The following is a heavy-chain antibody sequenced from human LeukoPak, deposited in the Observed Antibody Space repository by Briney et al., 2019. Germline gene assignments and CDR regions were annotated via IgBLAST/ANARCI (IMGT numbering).Heavy chain of an antibody. J-gene: IGHJ4*02. D-gene: IGHD6-13*01. Sequence: GESLKISCNGSGYSFTNYWIGWVRQMPGKGLEWMGIIYPGDSDTRYSPSFQGQVTISADKSISTAYLQWSSLKASDTAMYYCARHEGSSQAFSDYWGQGTLVTVSS. CDR3: ARHEGSSQAFSDY. CDR1: GYSFTNYW. CDR2: IYPGDSDT. V-gene: IGHV5-51*01.